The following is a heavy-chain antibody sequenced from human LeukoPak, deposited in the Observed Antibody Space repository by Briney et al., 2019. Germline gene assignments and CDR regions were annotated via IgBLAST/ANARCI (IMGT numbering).Heavy chain of an antibody. J-gene: IGHJ4*02. CDR1: EFIFSDYY. CDR2: ISSSGSTT. V-gene: IGHV3-11*01. CDR3: AREGGSLGYFAFDF. D-gene: IGHD3-22*01. Sequence: GGSLRLSCATSEFIFSDYYMSWVRQAPGKGLEWISYISSSGSTTYYADSVKGRFTISRDSAKKSLYLQMNSLRAEDTATYYCAREGGSLGYFAFDFWGRGTPVTVSS.